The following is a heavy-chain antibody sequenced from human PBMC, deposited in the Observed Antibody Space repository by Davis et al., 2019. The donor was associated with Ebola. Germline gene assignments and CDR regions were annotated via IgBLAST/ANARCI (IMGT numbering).Heavy chain of an antibody. CDR2: VRSHGSDD. V-gene: IGHV3-30*02. J-gene: IGHJ4*02. CDR1: GFTFNIFD. CDR3: ARDSGNDFPDY. Sequence: GGSLRLSCAASGFTFNIFDMHWVRQAPGRGLEWVAFVRSHGSDDHADSVKGRFTISRDNAKNSLYLQMNSLRAEDTAVYYCARDSGNDFPDYWGQGTLVTVSS. D-gene: IGHD2/OR15-2a*01.